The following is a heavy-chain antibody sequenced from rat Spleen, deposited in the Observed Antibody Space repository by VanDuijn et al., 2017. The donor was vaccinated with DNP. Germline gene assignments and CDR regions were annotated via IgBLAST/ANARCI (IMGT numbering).Heavy chain of an antibody. Sequence: EVQLVESGGGLVQPGRSLKLSCAASGFTFSNYGMAWVRQAPTKGLEWVATISYDGSSTYYRDSVKGRFTISRDNAKSTLYLQMDSLRSEDTATYYCARHIDYYSVMDAWGQGASVTVSS. CDR2: ISYDGSST. CDR1: GFTFSNYG. J-gene: IGHJ4*01. V-gene: IGHV5-29*01. D-gene: IGHD1-1*01. CDR3: ARHIDYYSVMDA.